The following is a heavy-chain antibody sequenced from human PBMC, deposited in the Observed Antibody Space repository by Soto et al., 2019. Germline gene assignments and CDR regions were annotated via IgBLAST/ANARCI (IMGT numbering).Heavy chain of an antibody. CDR3: ARDSRSSRNGRGVYCQSCFFNL. V-gene: IGHV4-30-2*01. D-gene: IGHD2-21*01. CDR1: GGSISSGGYS. J-gene: IGHJ2*01. Sequence: TLSLTCAVSGGSISSGGYSWSWIRQPPEKGLEWIGYIYQSGSTYYNPSLKSRVTISVDWSKNQFALELSSVTSADTAVYYCARDSRSSRNGRGVYCQSCFFNLWGRDT. CDR2: IYQSGST.